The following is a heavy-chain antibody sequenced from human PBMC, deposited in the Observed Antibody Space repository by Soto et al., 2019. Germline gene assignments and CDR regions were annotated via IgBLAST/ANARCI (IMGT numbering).Heavy chain of an antibody. CDR1: GGTFSSYA. D-gene: IGHD2-2*01. CDR3: ATSSQLTVRAPWDY. V-gene: IGHV1-69*01. Sequence: QVQLVQSGAEVKKPGSSVKVSCKASGGTFSSYAISWVRQAPVQGLEWMGGIIPIFGTANYAQKFQGRVTITADESTSTAYMELRSLRSEDTAVYYCATSSQLTVRAPWDYWGQGTLVTVSS. J-gene: IGHJ4*02. CDR2: IIPIFGTA.